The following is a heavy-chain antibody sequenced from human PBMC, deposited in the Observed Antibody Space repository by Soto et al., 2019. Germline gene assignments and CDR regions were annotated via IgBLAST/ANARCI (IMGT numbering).Heavy chain of an antibody. CDR3: ARDTQDDFWSGYYRDY. CDR2: ISSSSSTI. Sequence: EVQLVESGGGLVQPGGSLRLSCAASGFTFSSYSMNWVRQAPGKGLEWVSYISSSSSTIYYADSVKGRFPISRDNAKNSLYLQMNSLRDEDTAVYYCARDTQDDFWSGYYRDYWGQGTLVTVSS. CDR1: GFTFSSYS. J-gene: IGHJ4*02. V-gene: IGHV3-48*02. D-gene: IGHD3-3*01.